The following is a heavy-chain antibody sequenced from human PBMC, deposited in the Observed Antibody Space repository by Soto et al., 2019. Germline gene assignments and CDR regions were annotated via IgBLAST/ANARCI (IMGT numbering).Heavy chain of an antibody. V-gene: IGHV3-53*01. D-gene: IGHD6-13*01. CDR2: IYSGGST. CDR1: GFTVSSNY. CDR3: ASGPAAANLYYYYGMDV. Sequence: EVQLVESGGGLIQPGGSLRLSCAASGFTVSSNYMSWVRQAPGKGLEWVSVIYSGGSTYYADSVKGRFTISRDNSKNTLYLQMNSLRAVDTAVYYCASGPAAANLYYYYGMDVWGQGTTVTVSS. J-gene: IGHJ6*02.